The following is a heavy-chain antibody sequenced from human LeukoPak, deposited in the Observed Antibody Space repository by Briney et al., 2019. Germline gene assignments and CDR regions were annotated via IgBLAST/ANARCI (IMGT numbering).Heavy chain of an antibody. J-gene: IGHJ4*02. Sequence: GESLQISCQGSGYSFTSYWIGWVRPVPGKGLAWMGIIYPGDSDTRYSPSFQGQVTISADKSITTAYLQWSSLKASDTAMYYCAVRSSSSSFDYWGQGTLVTVSS. CDR3: AVRSSSSSFDY. CDR2: IYPGDSDT. D-gene: IGHD6-6*01. V-gene: IGHV5-51*01. CDR1: GYSFTSYW.